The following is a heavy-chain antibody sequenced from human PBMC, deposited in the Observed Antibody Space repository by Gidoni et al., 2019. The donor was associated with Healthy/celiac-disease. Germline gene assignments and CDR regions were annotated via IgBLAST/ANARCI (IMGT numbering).Heavy chain of an antibody. CDR2: IYHSGST. V-gene: IGHV4-30-2*01. CDR3: ARVVAYDYAEFDY. J-gene: IGHJ4*02. D-gene: IGHD5-12*01. Sequence: QLQLQESGPGLVKPSQTLSLTCAVTGGSISSGGYSWSWIRQPPGKGLEWIGYIYHSGSTYYNPSLKSRVTISVDRSKNQFSLKLSSVTAADTAVYYCARVVAYDYAEFDYWGQGTLVTVSS. CDR1: GGSISSGGYS.